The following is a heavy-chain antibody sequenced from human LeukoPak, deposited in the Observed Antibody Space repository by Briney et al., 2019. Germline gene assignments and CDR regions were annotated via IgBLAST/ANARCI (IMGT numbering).Heavy chain of an antibody. Sequence: GSSVKVSCKASGGTFSSYAISWVRQAPGQGLEWMGGIIPIFGTANYAQKFQGRVTITTDESTSTAYMELSSLRSEDTAVYYCATEMTYSSSSVVPAYYYYYMDVWGKGTTVTVSS. CDR3: ATEMTYSSSSVVPAYYYYYMDV. J-gene: IGHJ6*03. D-gene: IGHD6-6*01. V-gene: IGHV1-69*05. CDR2: IIPIFGTA. CDR1: GGTFSSYA.